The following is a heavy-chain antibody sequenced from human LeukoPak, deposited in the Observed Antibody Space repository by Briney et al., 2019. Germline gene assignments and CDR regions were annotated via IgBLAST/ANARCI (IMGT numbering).Heavy chain of an antibody. V-gene: IGHV3-21*01. J-gene: IGHJ4*02. D-gene: IGHD3-3*01. CDR1: GFTFNYYG. CDR3: ARAPRGYDFWSGYYPDY. CDR2: ISSDGTYV. Sequence: GGSLRLSYAVSGFTFNYYGMNWVRQAPGKGLEWVSSISSDGTYVYYADSVKGRFTISRDTAKKSLYLHMNSLRVEDTAVYYCARAPRGYDFWSGYYPDYWGQGTLVTVSS.